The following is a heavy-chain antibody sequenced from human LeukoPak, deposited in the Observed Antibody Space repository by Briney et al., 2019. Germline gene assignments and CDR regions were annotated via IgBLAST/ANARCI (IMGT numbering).Heavy chain of an antibody. D-gene: IGHD1-26*01. CDR1: GFTFSSNW. Sequence: PPGGSLRLSCAASGFTFSSNWMHWVRQAPGKGLVWVSRSNEDGSTTNYADSVKGRFTISRDNAKNTLYLQMNSLTAEDTAVYYCVRDLGGRSGHWGQGTLVTVSS. J-gene: IGHJ4*02. V-gene: IGHV3-74*01. CDR2: SNEDGSTT. CDR3: VRDLGGRSGH.